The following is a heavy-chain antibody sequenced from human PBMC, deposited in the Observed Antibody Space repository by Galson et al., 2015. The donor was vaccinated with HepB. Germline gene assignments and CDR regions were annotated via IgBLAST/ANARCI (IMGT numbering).Heavy chain of an antibody. J-gene: IGHJ6*02. CDR1: GFIFSDHY. CDR3: VRESHYSGSGSYYNPIYSYYYAMDV. CDR2: TRNGANSHIT. Sequence: LRLSCAVSGFIFSDHYMDWVRQAPGKGLEWVGRTRNGANSHITEYAASVKGRFSISRDDSQTSVYLQMNSLKTEDTAVYYCVRESHYSGSGSYYNPIYSYYYAMDVWGQGTTVTVSS. V-gene: IGHV3-72*01. D-gene: IGHD3-10*01.